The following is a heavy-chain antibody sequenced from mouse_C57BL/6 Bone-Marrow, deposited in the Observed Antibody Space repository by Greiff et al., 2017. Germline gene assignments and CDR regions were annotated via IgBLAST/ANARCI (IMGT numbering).Heavy chain of an antibody. CDR3: ARGGTTVVAYYYAMDY. V-gene: IGHV1-26*01. CDR2: INPNNGGT. D-gene: IGHD1-1*01. CDR1: GYTFTDSY. J-gene: IGHJ4*01. Sequence: EVQLQQSGPELVKPGASVKISCKASGYTFTDSYMNWVKQSHGKSLEWIGDINPNNGGTSYNQKFKGKATLTVDKSSSTAYMELRSLTSEDSAVYYCARGGTTVVAYYYAMDYWGQGTSVTVSS.